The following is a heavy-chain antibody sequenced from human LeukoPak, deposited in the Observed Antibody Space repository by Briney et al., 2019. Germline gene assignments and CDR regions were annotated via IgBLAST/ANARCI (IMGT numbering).Heavy chain of an antibody. CDR1: GFTFDDYG. CDR2: IYHSGST. V-gene: IGHV4-38-2*02. J-gene: IGHJ6*03. D-gene: IGHD5-24*01. CDR3: ARDHRDGYNYYYYYYMDV. Sequence: GSLRLSCAASGFTFDDYGMSWIRQPPGKGLEWIGSIYHSGSTYYNPSLKSRVTISVDTSKNQFSLKLSSVTAADTAVYYCARDHRDGYNYYYYYYMDVWGKGTTVTISS.